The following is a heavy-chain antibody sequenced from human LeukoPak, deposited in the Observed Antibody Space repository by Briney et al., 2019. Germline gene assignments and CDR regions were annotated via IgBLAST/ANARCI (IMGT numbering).Heavy chain of an antibody. CDR1: GGSISSYY. CDR3: ARIDSSGYYRNWFDP. Sequence: SETLSLTCTVSGGSISSYYWSWIRQPPGKGLEWIGEINHSGSTNYNPSLKSRVTISVDTSKNQFSLKLSSVTAADTAVYYCARIDSSGYYRNWFDPWGQGTLVTVSS. J-gene: IGHJ5*02. CDR2: INHSGST. V-gene: IGHV4-34*01. D-gene: IGHD3-22*01.